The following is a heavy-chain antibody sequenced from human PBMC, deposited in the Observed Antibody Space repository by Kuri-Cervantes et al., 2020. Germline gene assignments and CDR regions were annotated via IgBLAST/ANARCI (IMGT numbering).Heavy chain of an antibody. CDR3: AKVLDQQLVLDY. J-gene: IGHJ4*02. V-gene: IGHV3-30*18. CDR2: ISYEGSNK. Sequence: GGSLRPSCAPSGFTFSSYGMHWVRQAPGKGVEWVAVISYEGSNKYFPDPLKGRFTNSRDNSKNTLYLQMNNLRAEGTAVYYFAKVLDQQLVLDYWGQGTLVTVSS. D-gene: IGHD6-13*01. CDR1: GFTFSSYG.